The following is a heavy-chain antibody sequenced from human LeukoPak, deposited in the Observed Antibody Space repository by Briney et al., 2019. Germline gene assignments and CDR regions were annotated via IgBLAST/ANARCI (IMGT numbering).Heavy chain of an antibody. D-gene: IGHD2-21*02. Sequence: GASVKVSCKASGYTFTSYAMHWVRQAPGQRLEWMGWINAGNGNTKYSQKFQGRVTITRDTSASTAYMELSSLRSEDTAVYYCARGICGGDCSHVPDYFDYWGQGTLVTVSS. V-gene: IGHV1-3*01. CDR3: ARGICGGDCSHVPDYFDY. CDR2: INAGNGNT. J-gene: IGHJ4*02. CDR1: GYTFTSYA.